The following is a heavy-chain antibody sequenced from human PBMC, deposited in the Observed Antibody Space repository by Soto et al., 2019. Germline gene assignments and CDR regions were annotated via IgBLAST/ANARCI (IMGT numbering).Heavy chain of an antibody. D-gene: IGHD4-17*01. J-gene: IGHJ6*02. V-gene: IGHV1-69*13. CDR3: ARFGTDDYGDYVPLYYYGMDV. CDR2: IIPIFGTA. Sequence: ASVKVSCKASGGTFSSYAISWVRQAPGQGLEWMGGIIPIFGTANYAQKFQGRVTITADESTSTAHMELSSLRSEDTAVYYCARFGTDDYGDYVPLYYYGMDVWGQGTTVTVSS. CDR1: GGTFSSYA.